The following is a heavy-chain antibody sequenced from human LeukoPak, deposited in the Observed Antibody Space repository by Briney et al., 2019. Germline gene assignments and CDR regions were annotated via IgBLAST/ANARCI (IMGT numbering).Heavy chain of an antibody. CDR1: GFTFSNSY. CDR2: IYPSGNI. Sequence: PGGSLGLSCAASGFTFSNSYMSWVRQAPGKGLEWVSLIYPSGNIYYADSVKGRFTISRDNSKNTLFLQMNSLRAEDTAIYYCARTFRSGDGYKVGYFDYWGQGTLVTVSS. J-gene: IGHJ4*02. V-gene: IGHV3-53*01. D-gene: IGHD5-24*01. CDR3: ARTFRSGDGYKVGYFDY.